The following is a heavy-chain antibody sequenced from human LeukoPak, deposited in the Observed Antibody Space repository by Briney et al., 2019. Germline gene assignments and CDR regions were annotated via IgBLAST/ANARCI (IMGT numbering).Heavy chain of an antibody. Sequence: GGSLRLSCAASGFTFSSYGMHWVRQAPGKGLEWVTVISYDGSNKYYADSVKGRFTISRDNSKNTLYLQMNSLRAEDTAVYYCAKWGTIRVPEAFDIWGQGTMVTVSS. CDR1: GFTFSSYG. V-gene: IGHV3-30*18. CDR2: ISYDGSNK. J-gene: IGHJ3*02. D-gene: IGHD3-3*01. CDR3: AKWGTIRVPEAFDI.